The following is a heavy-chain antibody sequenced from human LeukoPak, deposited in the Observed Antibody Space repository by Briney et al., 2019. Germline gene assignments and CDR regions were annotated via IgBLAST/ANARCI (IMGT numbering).Heavy chain of an antibody. Sequence: GGSLRLSCAASGFTFINYWMNWVRQAPGKGLEWVANIDQGGSEKNYVDSVKGRFTISRDNAKNSLYLQMNSLRAEDTALYYCAKDIGQSGSLTEPDYWGQGTLVTVSS. CDR2: IDQGGSEK. J-gene: IGHJ4*02. CDR1: GFTFINYW. V-gene: IGHV3-7*03. CDR3: AKDIGQSGSLTEPDY. D-gene: IGHD1-26*01.